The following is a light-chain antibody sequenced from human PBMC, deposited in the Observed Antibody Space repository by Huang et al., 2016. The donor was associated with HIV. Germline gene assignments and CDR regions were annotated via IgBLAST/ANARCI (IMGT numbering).Light chain of an antibody. CDR3: QQNYGSPFT. CDR2: GAS. CDR1: QSISNY. V-gene: IGKV1-39*01. J-gene: IGKJ4*01. Sequence: DIQMTQSPSSLSASVGDRVNITCRAGQSISNYLSWYQQRPGKAPKLLVYGASRVQSCVPSRFSGSVSGTDFTLTISSLQPEDFATDYCQQNYGSPFTFGGGTKVDIK.